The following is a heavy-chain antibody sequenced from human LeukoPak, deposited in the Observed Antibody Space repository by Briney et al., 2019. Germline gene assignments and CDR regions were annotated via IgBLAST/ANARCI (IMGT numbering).Heavy chain of an antibody. D-gene: IGHD4-17*01. J-gene: IGHJ6*02. V-gene: IGHV3-21*01. CDR1: GFTFSSYS. CDR3: ARGGATVTPSLYYYYYGMDV. CDR2: ISSSSRYI. Sequence: GGSLHLSCAASGFTFSSYSMNWVRRAQGKGLEWVSSISSSSRYIYYADSVKGRFTISRDNAKNSLYLQMNSLRADDTAVYYWARGGATVTPSLYYYYYGMDVWVQGTTVTVSS.